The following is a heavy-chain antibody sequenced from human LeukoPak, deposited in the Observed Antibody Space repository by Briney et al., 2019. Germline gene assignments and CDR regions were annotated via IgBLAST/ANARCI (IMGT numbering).Heavy chain of an antibody. CDR2: IYSGGST. J-gene: IGHJ4*02. CDR3: ARGYGSGSRGPFDY. D-gene: IGHD3-10*01. Sequence: GGSLRLSCAASGFTVSSNYMSWVRQAPGKGLEWVSVIYSGGSTYYADSEKGRFTISRDNSKNTLYLQMNSLRAEDTAVYYCARGYGSGSRGPFDYWGQGTLVTVSS. CDR1: GFTVSSNY. V-gene: IGHV3-53*01.